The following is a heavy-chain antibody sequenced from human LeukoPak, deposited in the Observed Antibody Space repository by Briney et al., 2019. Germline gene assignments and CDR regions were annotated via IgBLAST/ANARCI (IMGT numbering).Heavy chain of an antibody. CDR1: GYTFTSYA. V-gene: IGHV7-4-1*02. CDR3: ARVRSSNSGSYFAFAYYYYMDV. CDR2: INTNTGNP. Sequence: ASVKVSCKASGYTFTSYAMNWVRQAPGQGLEWMGWINTNTGNPTYAQGFTGRFVFSLDTSVSTAYLQISSLKAEDTAVYYCARVRSSNSGSYFAFAYYYYMDVWGKGTTVTVSS. J-gene: IGHJ6*03. D-gene: IGHD1-26*01.